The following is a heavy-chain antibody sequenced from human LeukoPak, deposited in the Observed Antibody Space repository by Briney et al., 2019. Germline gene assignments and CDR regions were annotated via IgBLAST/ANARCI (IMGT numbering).Heavy chain of an antibody. J-gene: IGHJ4*02. Sequence: PSETLSLTCTVSGGSINNGGYYWSWIRQHPGKGLEWIGYIYYSGSSYYNPSLRSRVTISVDTSKNHFSLKLSSVTAADTAVYYCARSIFGVVTLPLDYWGQGTLVTVSS. V-gene: IGHV4-31*03. CDR2: IYYSGSS. CDR3: ARSIFGVVTLPLDY. D-gene: IGHD3-3*01. CDR1: GGSINNGGYY.